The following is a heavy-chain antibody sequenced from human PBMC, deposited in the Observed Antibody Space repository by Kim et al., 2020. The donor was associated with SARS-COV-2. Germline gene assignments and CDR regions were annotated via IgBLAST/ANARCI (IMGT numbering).Heavy chain of an antibody. Sequence: GGSLRLSCAASGFTVSSNYMSWVRQAPGKGLEWVSVIYSGGSTYYADSVKGRFTISRHNSKNTLYLQMNSLRAEDTAVYYCARGGYGSGSWAFDYWGQGTLVTVSS. D-gene: IGHD3-10*01. J-gene: IGHJ4*02. CDR1: GFTVSSNY. V-gene: IGHV3-53*04. CDR3: ARGGYGSGSWAFDY. CDR2: IYSGGST.